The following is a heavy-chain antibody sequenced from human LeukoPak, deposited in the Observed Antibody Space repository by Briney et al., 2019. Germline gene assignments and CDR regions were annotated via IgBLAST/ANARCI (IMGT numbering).Heavy chain of an antibody. J-gene: IGHJ6*04. CDR3: ARRGLTGEPR. V-gene: IGHV4-39*07. CDR1: GDSVGSSSHY. D-gene: IGHD1-14*01. Sequence: SETLSLTCTVSGDSVGSSSHYWVWIRQPPGKGLEWIGSVYYGGTTYNAPSFTGRVTVSVDMSMNQFSLKLNSVTAADTAIYFCARRGLTGEPRWGKGATITVSS. CDR2: VYYGGTT.